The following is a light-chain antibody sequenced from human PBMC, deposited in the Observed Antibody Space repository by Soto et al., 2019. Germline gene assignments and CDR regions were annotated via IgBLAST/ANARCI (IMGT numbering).Light chain of an antibody. CDR1: SSDVGGYNY. Sequence: QSALTQPASVSGSPGQSITISCTGTSSDVGGYNYVSWYQQHPGKAPKLMIYDVSNRPSGVSSRFSGSKSGNTASLTISGLQAEDEGDYYCGSYTSSSTLHVVFGGGTKVTVL. V-gene: IGLV2-14*03. CDR2: DVS. J-gene: IGLJ2*01. CDR3: GSYTSSSTLHVV.